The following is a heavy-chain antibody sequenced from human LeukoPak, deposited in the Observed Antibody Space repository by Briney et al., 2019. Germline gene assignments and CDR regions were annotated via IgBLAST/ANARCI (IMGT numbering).Heavy chain of an antibody. V-gene: IGHV3-74*01. CDR3: ARDPSYTSGYFDD. CDR1: GFTFSTYW. Sequence: GGSLRLSCAASGFTFSTYWMHWVRQVPGKGLGWVSRIEGDGSSTSYADSVKGRFTISRDNAKNTLDLQMNSLRAEDTAVSYCARDPSYTSGYFDDWGQGTPVIVSS. CDR2: IEGDGSST. D-gene: IGHD6-19*01. J-gene: IGHJ4*02.